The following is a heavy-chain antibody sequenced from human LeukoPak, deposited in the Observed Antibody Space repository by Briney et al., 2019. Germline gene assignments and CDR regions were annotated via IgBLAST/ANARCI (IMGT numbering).Heavy chain of an antibody. D-gene: IGHD1-14*01. CDR3: ARENHGSFDY. CDR2: ISSSSTYI. J-gene: IGHJ4*02. CDR1: GFSFSTYY. Sequence: GGSLRLSCAASGFSFSTYYVNWARQAPGKGLEWVSCISSSSTYIYYADSVRGRFAISRDNAKNSLYLQMKSLRAEDTAVYYCARENHGSFDYWGQGSLVTVSS. V-gene: IGHV3-21*01.